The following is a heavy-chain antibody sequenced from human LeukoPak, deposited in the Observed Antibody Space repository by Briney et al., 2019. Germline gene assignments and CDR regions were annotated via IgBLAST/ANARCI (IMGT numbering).Heavy chain of an antibody. D-gene: IGHD2-21*01. CDR2: IRGKTATT. CDR3: AKGHIDGDSYYYFDS. J-gene: IGHJ4*02. V-gene: IGHV3-23*01. Sequence: TGGTLRLSCAASGFIFSNYAMIWVRQAPGKGLEWVSSIRGKTATTYYADSVKGRFTIFRDNSKNMLYLQMNSLRVEDTAVYFCAKGHIDGDSYYYFDSWGQGTLVTVSS. CDR1: GFIFSNYA.